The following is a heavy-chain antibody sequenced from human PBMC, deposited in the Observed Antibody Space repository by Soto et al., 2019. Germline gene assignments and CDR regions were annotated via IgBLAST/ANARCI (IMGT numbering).Heavy chain of an antibody. CDR3: AREGVAAAGHTAYFDY. Sequence: QVQLQQWGAGLLKPSETLSLTCAVYGGSFSGYYWSWIRQPPGKGLEWLGEINHSGGTNYNPSLKSRVTISVDTANNQFSLKLSSVTAADTAVYYGAREGVAAAGHTAYFDYWGQVTLVTVSS. V-gene: IGHV4-34*01. D-gene: IGHD6-13*01. J-gene: IGHJ4*02. CDR1: GGSFSGYY. CDR2: INHSGGT.